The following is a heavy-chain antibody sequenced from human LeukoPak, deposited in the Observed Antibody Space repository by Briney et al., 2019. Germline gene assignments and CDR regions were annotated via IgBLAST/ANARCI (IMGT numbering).Heavy chain of an antibody. D-gene: IGHD1-7*01. CDR3: ARVPLGEELRGGAFDI. Sequence: SETLSLTCTVSGGSISSSSYYWGWIRQPPGKGLEWIGSIYYSGSTYYNPSLKSRVTISVDTSKNQFSLKLSSVTAADTAVYCCARVPLGEELRGGAFDIWGQGTMVTVSS. V-gene: IGHV4-39*07. CDR1: GGSISSSSYY. CDR2: IYYSGST. J-gene: IGHJ3*02.